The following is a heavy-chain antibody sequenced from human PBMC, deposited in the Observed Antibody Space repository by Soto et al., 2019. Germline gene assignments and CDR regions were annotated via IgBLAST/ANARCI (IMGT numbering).Heavy chain of an antibody. D-gene: IGHD2-2*01. V-gene: IGHV3-23*01. Sequence: EVQLLESGGGLVQPGGSLRLSCAASGFTFSSYAMSWVRQAPGKGLEWVSAISGSGGSTYYADSVKGRFTISRDNSKNTLYLQMDSLRAEDSAMYYCAKDGCRSPSCYLWNYYYFGMDVWGQGTTVTVSS. CDR1: GFTFSSYA. CDR3: AKDGCRSPSCYLWNYYYFGMDV. CDR2: ISGSGGST. J-gene: IGHJ6*02.